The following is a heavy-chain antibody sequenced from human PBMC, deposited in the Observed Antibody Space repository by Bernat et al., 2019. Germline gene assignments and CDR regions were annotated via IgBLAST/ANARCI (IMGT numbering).Heavy chain of an antibody. V-gene: IGHV3-11*06. CDR3: ARVSEDIVVVVAAADAFDI. CDR2: ISSSSSYT. J-gene: IGHJ3*02. CDR1: GFTFSDYY. D-gene: IGHD2-15*01. Sequence: QVQLVESGGGLVKPGGSLRLSCAASGFTFSDYYMSWIRQAPGKGLEWVSYISSSSSYTNYADSVKGRFTISRDNAKNSLYLQMNSLRAEDTAVYYCARVSEDIVVVVAAADAFDIWGQGTMVTVSS.